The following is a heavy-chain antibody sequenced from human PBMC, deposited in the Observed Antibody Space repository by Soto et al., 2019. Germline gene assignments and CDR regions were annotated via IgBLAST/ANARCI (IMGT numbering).Heavy chain of an antibody. CDR3: AKALGDYYDSSGYYFYSDY. Sequence: PGGSLRLSCAASGFTFSSYAMSWVRQAPGKGLEWVSAISGSGGSTYYADSVKGRFTISRDNSKNTLYLQMNSLRAEDTAVYYCAKALGDYYDSSGYYFYSDYWGQGTLVTVS. J-gene: IGHJ4*02. CDR1: GFTFSSYA. CDR2: ISGSGGST. V-gene: IGHV3-23*01. D-gene: IGHD3-22*01.